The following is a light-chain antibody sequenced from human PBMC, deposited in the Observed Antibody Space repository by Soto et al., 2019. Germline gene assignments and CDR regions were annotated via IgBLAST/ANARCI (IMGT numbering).Light chain of an antibody. CDR2: GTS. J-gene: IGKJ3*01. Sequence: DIQMTQSPPSLSASVGDTVTITCRASQSIRIALNWYQQKPGKAPNPLIYGTSYLRSGVPSRFSGSASGTDFTLTISGLQPEDFATYYCQQSFTKPYTFGPGTRVDF. CDR1: QSIRIA. V-gene: IGKV1-39*01. CDR3: QQSFTKPYT.